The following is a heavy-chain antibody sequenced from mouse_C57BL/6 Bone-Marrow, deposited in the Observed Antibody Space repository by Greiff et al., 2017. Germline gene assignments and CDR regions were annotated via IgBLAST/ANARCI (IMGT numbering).Heavy chain of an antibody. CDR3: ARRVWIYYYGSSFWYFDV. CDR1: GYTFTDYY. V-gene: IGHV1-75*01. Sequence: VQLVESGPELVKPGASVKISCKASGYTFTDYYINWVKQRPGQGLEWIGWIFPGSGSTYYNEKFKGKATLTVDKSSSTAYMLLSSLTSEDSAVYFCARRVWIYYYGSSFWYFDVWGTGTTVTVSS. J-gene: IGHJ1*03. D-gene: IGHD1-1*01. CDR2: IFPGSGST.